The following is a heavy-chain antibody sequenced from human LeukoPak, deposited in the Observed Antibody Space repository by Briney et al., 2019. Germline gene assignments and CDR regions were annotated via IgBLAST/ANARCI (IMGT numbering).Heavy chain of an antibody. J-gene: IGHJ4*02. CDR2: KSYDGSNK. D-gene: IGHD6-19*01. CDR3: AKALRSRASIAVAGG. V-gene: IGHV3-30*18. Sequence: GRSLRLSCAASGFTFSSYGMHWVRQAPGKGLEWVAVKSYDGSNKYYADSVKGRFTISRDNSKNTLYLQMNSLRAEDTAVYYCAKALRSRASIAVAGGWGQGTLVTVSS. CDR1: GFTFSSYG.